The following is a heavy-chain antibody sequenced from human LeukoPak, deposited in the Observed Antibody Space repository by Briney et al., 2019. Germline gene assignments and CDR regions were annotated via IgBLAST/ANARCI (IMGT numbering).Heavy chain of an antibody. CDR3: AKEPREYCSSTSCPNWIDA. J-gene: IGHJ5*02. V-gene: IGHV3-23*01. Sequence: PGGSLRLSCAASGFTFSSYAMSWVRQAPGEGLEWVSAISGSGGTTYYADSVKGRFTISRDNSKNTLYLQMSSLRAEDTAVYYCAKEPREYCSSTSCPNWIDALGQGTLVTVSS. D-gene: IGHD2-2*01. CDR2: ISGSGGTT. CDR1: GFTFSSYA.